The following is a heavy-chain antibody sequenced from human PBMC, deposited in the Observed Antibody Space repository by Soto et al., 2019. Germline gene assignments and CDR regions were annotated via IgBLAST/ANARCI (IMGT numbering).Heavy chain of an antibody. CDR1: GGSFSGYY. Sequence: PETLSLTCAVYGGSFSGYYSSWIRKPPGRGLEWIGDSNHSGSTNYNPSLTSRVTISVDTSKNQFSLKLSSVTAADTAVYYCARGRSGGSRILNWFDPWGQGTLVTVSS. V-gene: IGHV4-34*01. D-gene: IGHD2-15*01. J-gene: IGHJ5*02. CDR3: ARGRSGGSRILNWFDP. CDR2: SNHSGST.